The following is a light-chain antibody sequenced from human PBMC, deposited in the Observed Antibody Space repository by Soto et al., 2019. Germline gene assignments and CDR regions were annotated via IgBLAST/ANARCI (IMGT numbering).Light chain of an antibody. CDR1: QTISSY. Sequence: DIQMTQSPSSLSASVGDRVTITCRASQTISSYLNWYQQKPGRVPKLLIYATSSLQSGAPSRFSGSGSGTDFTLTISNLQPEDFATYYCQQSYSTPSFGGGTKVEIK. CDR3: QQSYSTPS. V-gene: IGKV1-39*01. J-gene: IGKJ4*01. CDR2: ATS.